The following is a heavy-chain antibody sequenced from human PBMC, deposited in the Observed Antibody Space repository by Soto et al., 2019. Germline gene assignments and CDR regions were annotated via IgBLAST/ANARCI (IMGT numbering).Heavy chain of an antibody. D-gene: IGHD2-15*01. CDR3: SRHYCSGGSCYYYGMDV. CDR2: IYSSGST. CDR1: GGSISNYY. Sequence: SETLSLTCTVSGGSISNYYWNWIRQSPGKGLEWIGYIYSSGSTHYNPSLQNRVTISIDTSKSQFSLKLNSVTAADTALYYCSRHYCSGGSCYYYGMDVWGQGTMVTVSS. V-gene: IGHV4-59*08. J-gene: IGHJ6*02.